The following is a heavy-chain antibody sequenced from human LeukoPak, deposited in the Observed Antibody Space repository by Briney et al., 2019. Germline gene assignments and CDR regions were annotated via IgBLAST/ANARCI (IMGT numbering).Heavy chain of an antibody. J-gene: IGHJ3*02. CDR2: TYYWSRWFK. Sequence: SGPGLVQPSPTLSLTCSISGDSVSSNIAAWTWIRQSPSRGLEWLGRTYYWSRWFKEYAVSVKGRITINLDTSKNQLSLDLNSVTPEDTAVYYCARDLVVAGGGNAFEIWGQGTMVTVSS. V-gene: IGHV6-1*01. CDR1: GDSVSSNIAA. CDR3: ARDLVVAGGGNAFEI. D-gene: IGHD6-13*01.